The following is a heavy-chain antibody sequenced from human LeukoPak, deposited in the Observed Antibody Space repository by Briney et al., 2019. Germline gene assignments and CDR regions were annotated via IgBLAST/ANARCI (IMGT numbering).Heavy chain of an antibody. J-gene: IGHJ4*02. D-gene: IGHD3-22*01. CDR1: GFTFSSYW. CDR2: ISPDGSTT. Sequence: GGSLRLSCAASGFTFSSYWMHWVRQAPGKGLVWVSRISPDGSTTGHADSVKGRFTTSRDNAKNSLYLQMNSLSAEDTAVYYCASAGYYYDSSGYYAYFDYWGQGTLVTVSS. V-gene: IGHV3-74*01. CDR3: ASAGYYYDSSGYYAYFDY.